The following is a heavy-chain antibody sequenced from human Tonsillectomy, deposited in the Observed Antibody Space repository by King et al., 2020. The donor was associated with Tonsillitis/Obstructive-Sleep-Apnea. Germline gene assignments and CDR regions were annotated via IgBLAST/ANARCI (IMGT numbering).Heavy chain of an antibody. Sequence: VQLQQWGAGLLKPSETLSLTCGVYGGSFSGYYWTWIRQSPGKGLEWIGEINHSGSTNYNPSLKSRVAISVDTSKNQLFLKLSSVTAADTAVYYCARAGGGYCSGGSCPPGGYWGQGTLVTVSS. CDR2: INHSGST. D-gene: IGHD2-15*01. CDR1: GGSFSGYY. CDR3: ARAGGGYCSGGSCPPGGY. J-gene: IGHJ4*02. V-gene: IGHV4-34*01.